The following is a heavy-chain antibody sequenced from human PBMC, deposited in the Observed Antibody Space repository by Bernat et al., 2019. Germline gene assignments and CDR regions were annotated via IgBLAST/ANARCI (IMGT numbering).Heavy chain of an antibody. CDR1: GFTFSSYW. CDR2: IKQDGSEK. V-gene: IGHV3-7*03. Sequence: EVQLVESGGGLVQPGRSLRLSCAASGFTFSSYWMSWVRQAPGKGLEWVANIKQDGSEKYYVDSVKGRFTISRDNAKNSLYLQMNSLRAEDTAVYYCEGDWSRSTRLGYWGQGTLVTVSS. CDR3: EGDWSRSTRLGY. J-gene: IGHJ4*02. D-gene: IGHD3-3*01.